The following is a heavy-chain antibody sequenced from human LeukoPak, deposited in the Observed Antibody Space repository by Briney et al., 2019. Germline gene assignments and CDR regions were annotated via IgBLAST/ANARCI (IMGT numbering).Heavy chain of an antibody. D-gene: IGHD3-10*01. CDR2: INPSGSI. CDR3: TRGRGT. J-gene: IGHJ5*02. Sequence: SETLSLTCAVYGESLSDYYWSWLRQPPGMGLQWIGEINPSGSITYNPSLKSRVAISVDPSKNLLSLKVNSVTAADTAVYYCTRGRGTWGQGTLVTVSS. CDR1: GESLSDYY. V-gene: IGHV4-34*01.